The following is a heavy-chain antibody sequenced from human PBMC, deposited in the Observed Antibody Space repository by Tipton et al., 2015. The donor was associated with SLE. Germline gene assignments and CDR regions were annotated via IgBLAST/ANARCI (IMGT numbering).Heavy chain of an antibody. V-gene: IGHV4-34*01. CDR1: GGSFSGYY. Sequence: TLSLTCAVYGGSFSGYYWSWIRQPPGKGLEWIGEINHSGSTSYNPSLKSRVTISVDTSKNQFSLKLSSETAADTAVYYCARGRGHGYTGYFDLWGRGTLVTVSS. D-gene: IGHD5-24*01. CDR3: ARGRGHGYTGYFDL. CDR2: INHSGST. J-gene: IGHJ2*01.